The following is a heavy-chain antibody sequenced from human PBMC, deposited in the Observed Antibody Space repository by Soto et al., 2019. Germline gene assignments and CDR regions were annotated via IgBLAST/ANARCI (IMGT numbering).Heavy chain of an antibody. CDR2: IFSGGGT. CDR1: DFAVSSTY. V-gene: IGHV3-53*04. Sequence: EVQLVESGGGLVQPGGSLRLSCAASDFAVSSTYMSWVRQAPGKGLEWVSFIFSGGGTSYADSVKGRFTISRHTSKNTLYLQMNSLRPEDTAVYYGARGGPRSYYFDYWGQGTLVTVSS. D-gene: IGHD3-16*01. CDR3: ARGGPRSYYFDY. J-gene: IGHJ4*02.